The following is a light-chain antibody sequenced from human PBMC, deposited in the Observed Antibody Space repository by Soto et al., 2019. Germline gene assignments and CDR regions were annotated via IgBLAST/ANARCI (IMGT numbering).Light chain of an antibody. CDR3: CSYAGSSTLV. J-gene: IGLJ2*01. CDR2: EGS. Sequence: QSVLTQPASVSGSPGQSITISCTGTSSDVGSYNLVSWYQQHPGKAPKLMIHEGSKRPSGVSNRFSGSKSGNTASLTISGLQAEDEADYYCCSYAGSSTLVFGGGTKLTVL. CDR1: SSDVGSYNL. V-gene: IGLV2-23*01.